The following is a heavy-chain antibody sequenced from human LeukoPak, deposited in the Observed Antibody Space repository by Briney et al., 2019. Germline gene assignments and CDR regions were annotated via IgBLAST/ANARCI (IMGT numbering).Heavy chain of an antibody. Sequence: PSETLSLTCAVSGASISSGGYSWSWIRQPPGKGLEWIGCIYHTGSTHYNPSLKSRVTMSIDTSKNQFSLNLNSVTAADTAVYYCARATTVTTILLDPWGQGTLVTVSS. CDR1: GASISSGGYS. CDR3: ARATTVTTILLDP. J-gene: IGHJ5*02. CDR2: IYHTGST. D-gene: IGHD4-11*01. V-gene: IGHV4-30-2*01.